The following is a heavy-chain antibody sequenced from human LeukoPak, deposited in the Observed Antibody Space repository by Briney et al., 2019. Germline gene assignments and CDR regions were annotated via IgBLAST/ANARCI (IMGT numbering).Heavy chain of an antibody. Sequence: GGSLRLSCVASGFTFTNAWMSWVRQAPGKGLEWVAGISYDGSIKDYPDSVKGRFTISRDNSKNTLYLQMNSLRAEDTAVYYCARAGPSYYYDTSGYLVAAYDYWGQGTLVTVSS. J-gene: IGHJ4*02. CDR3: ARAGPSYYYDTSGYLVAAYDY. CDR2: ISYDGSIK. V-gene: IGHV3-30*03. D-gene: IGHD3-22*01. CDR1: GFTFTNAW.